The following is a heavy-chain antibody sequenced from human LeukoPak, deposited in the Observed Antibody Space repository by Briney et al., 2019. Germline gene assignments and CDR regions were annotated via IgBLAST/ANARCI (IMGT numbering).Heavy chain of an antibody. CDR3: TGGATTPVY. Sequence: ASVKVSCKASGYTFTGYYTHWVRQAPGQGLEWMGWINPNSGGTNYALKFQGRVTMTRDTSISTAFMELSRPTSDDTAVYYCTGGATTPVYWGQGTLVTVSS. J-gene: IGHJ4*02. CDR2: INPNSGGT. CDR1: GYTFTGYY. D-gene: IGHD5-12*01. V-gene: IGHV1-2*02.